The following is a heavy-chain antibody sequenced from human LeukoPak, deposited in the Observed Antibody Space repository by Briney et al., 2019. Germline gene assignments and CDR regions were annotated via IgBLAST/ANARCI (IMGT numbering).Heavy chain of an antibody. CDR3: ARSTFSHASTGGYDY. CDR2: IYHSGST. Sequence: NSSETLSLTCVVSDFSISSGHYWGWIRQPPGKGLEWIGTIYHSGSTYYTPSLQSRVTISVDMSKNQFSLRLSRVTVADTAVYFCARSTFSHASTGGYDYWGQGILVTVSS. J-gene: IGHJ4*02. V-gene: IGHV4-38-2*01. CDR1: DFSISSGHY. D-gene: IGHD3-22*01.